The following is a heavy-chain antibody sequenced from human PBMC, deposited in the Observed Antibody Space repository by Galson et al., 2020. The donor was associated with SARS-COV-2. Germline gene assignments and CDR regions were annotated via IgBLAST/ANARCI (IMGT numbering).Heavy chain of an antibody. CDR1: GFSFSIYW. J-gene: IGHJ4*02. Sequence: LSLTCATSGFSFSIYWMTWVRQAPGKGLEWVANIKHDGNEKYYVDSVKGRFTISRDNADNSLFLQMNSLRAEDTAVYLCARVDCSGGSCYPGKYWGQGTLVTVSS. CDR2: IKHDGNEK. D-gene: IGHD2-15*01. CDR3: ARVDCSGGSCYPGKY. V-gene: IGHV3-7*03.